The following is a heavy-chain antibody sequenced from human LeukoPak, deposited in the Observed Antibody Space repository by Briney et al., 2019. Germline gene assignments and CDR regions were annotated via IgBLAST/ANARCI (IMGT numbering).Heavy chain of an antibody. CDR2: IWSDGSNK. D-gene: IGHD3-10*01. Sequence: GGSLRLSCAAAGFTFSDYGIHWVRQAPGKGLEWVAVIWSDGSNKYYADSVKGRFTISRDNSKKTLYLQMNSLRVEDTAVYYCVRASGSFDYWGQGTLVTVSS. V-gene: IGHV3-33*01. CDR3: VRASGSFDY. J-gene: IGHJ4*02. CDR1: GFTFSDYG.